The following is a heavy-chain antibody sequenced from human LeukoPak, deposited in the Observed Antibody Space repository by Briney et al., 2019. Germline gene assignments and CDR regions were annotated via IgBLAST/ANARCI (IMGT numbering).Heavy chain of an antibody. J-gene: IGHJ3*02. V-gene: IGHV4-39*07. Sequence: PSETLSLTCTVSGDSISSYYWGWIRQPPGKGLEWIGTVYFSGSTFSNPSLKSRVTISVDTSKNQFSLKLSSVTAADTAVHYCARADRALVDAFDIWGQGTMVTVSS. CDR3: ARADRALVDAFDI. CDR1: GDSISSYY. CDR2: VYFSGST.